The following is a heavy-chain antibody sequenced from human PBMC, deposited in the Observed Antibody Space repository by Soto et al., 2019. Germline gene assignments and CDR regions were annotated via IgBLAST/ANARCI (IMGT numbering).Heavy chain of an antibody. CDR1: GGSFTSNNW. Sequence: SETLSLTCAVSGGSFTSNNWWTWVRQPPGQGLEWIGEIYRTGSTNYNPSLKSRVTISLDKSENQFSLKVTSLTAADTAVYYCASRDPGTSVDYWGQGTLVTVS. V-gene: IGHV4-4*02. J-gene: IGHJ4*02. CDR2: IYRTGST. D-gene: IGHD4-17*01. CDR3: ASRDPGTSVDY.